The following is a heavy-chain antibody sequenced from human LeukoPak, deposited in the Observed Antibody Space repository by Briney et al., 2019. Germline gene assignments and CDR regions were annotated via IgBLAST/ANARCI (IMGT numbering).Heavy chain of an antibody. CDR3: ARQGNGYNPNDAFDI. D-gene: IGHD5-24*01. J-gene: IGHJ3*02. V-gene: IGHV4-34*01. CDR1: GGSFSGYY. CDR2: INHSGST. Sequence: KPSETLSLTCAVYGGSFSGYYWSWIRQPPGKGLEWIGEINHSGSTNYNPSLKSRVTISVDTSKNQFSLKLSSVTAADTAVYYCARQGNGYNPNDAFDIWGQGTMVTVSS.